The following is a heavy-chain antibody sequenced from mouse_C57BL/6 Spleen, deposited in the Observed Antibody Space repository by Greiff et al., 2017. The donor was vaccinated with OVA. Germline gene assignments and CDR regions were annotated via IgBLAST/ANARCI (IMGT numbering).Heavy chain of an antibody. V-gene: IGHV1-81*01. CDR1: GYTFTSYG. CDR3: ARGGSGSSYEDAMDY. CDR2: IYPRSGNT. D-gene: IGHD1-1*01. Sequence: VKLQQSGAELARPGASVKLSCKASGYTFTSYGISWVKQRTGQGLEWIGEIYPRSGNTYYNEKFKGKATLTADKSSSTAYMELRSLTSEDSAVYFCARGGSGSSYEDAMDYWGQGTSVTVSS. J-gene: IGHJ4*01.